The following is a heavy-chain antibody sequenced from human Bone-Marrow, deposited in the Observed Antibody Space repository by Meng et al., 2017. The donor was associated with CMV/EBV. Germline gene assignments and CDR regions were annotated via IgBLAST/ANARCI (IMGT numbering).Heavy chain of an antibody. J-gene: IGHJ6*02. CDR3: ARDGFSPVWSGFYYYYGMDV. CDR1: GFTFSSYE. D-gene: IGHD3-3*01. Sequence: GGSLRLSCAASGFTFSSYEMKWVRPAPGKGLEWVSYISSSGSTIYYADSVKGRFTISRDNAKNSLYLQMNSLRAENTAIYYCARDGFSPVWSGFYYYYGMDVWGQGTTVTVSS. V-gene: IGHV3-48*03. CDR2: ISSSGSTI.